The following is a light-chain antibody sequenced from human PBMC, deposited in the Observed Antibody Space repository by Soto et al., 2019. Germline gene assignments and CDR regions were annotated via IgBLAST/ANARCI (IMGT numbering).Light chain of an antibody. CDR3: MQGRHWPYT. J-gene: IGKJ3*01. CDR1: QSLIHSDGNTY. CDR2: HVS. V-gene: IGKV2-30*02. Sequence: DVVVTQSPLSLPVTLGQPASISCRSSQSLIHSDGNTYLHWFQQRPGQSPRRLIYHVSIRDSGVPDRFSGSGLGTDFTLEISRVEAEDVGVYYCMQGRHWPYTFGPGTTVDIK.